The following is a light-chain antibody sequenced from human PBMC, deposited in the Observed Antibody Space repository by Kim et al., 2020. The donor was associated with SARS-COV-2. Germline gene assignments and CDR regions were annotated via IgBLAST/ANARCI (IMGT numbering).Light chain of an antibody. CDR3: ATWDDSLSGPL. V-gene: IGLV1-47*01. J-gene: IGLJ2*01. CDR2: RNN. CDR1: TSNIGSNS. Sequence: GQRVTLLCSGSTSNIGSNSVYWYQQLPGTAPKLLIYRNNQRPSGVPDRFSGSKSGTSASLAISGLRSEDEADYYCATWDDSLSGPLFGGGTQLTVL.